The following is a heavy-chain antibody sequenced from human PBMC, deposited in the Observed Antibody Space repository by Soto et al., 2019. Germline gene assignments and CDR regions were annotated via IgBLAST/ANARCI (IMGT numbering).Heavy chain of an antibody. J-gene: IGHJ4*02. CDR3: AKVSSSWYAGFFDL. CDR2: LSDSGDSI. V-gene: IGHV3-23*01. Sequence: PGGSLRLSCTASGFTFSSHAMTWFRQAPGKGLEWVSGLSDSGDSIYYADSVKGRFTIYRDNSMNTLYLQMNTLRVEDTAVYYCAKVSSSWYAGFFDLWGQGTLVTVS. CDR1: GFTFSSHA. D-gene: IGHD6-13*01.